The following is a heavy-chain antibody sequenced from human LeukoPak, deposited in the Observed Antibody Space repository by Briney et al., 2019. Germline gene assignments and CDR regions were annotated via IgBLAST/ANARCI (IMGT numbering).Heavy chain of an antibody. D-gene: IGHD3-22*01. Sequence: ASVKVSCKASGYTFTVYYMHWVRQAPGQGLEWMGWTNTKSGGTNYAQKFQGRVTMTSDTSISTAYMELSRLRSDDTAVYYCARASYYYDSSGYSPAVYWGQGTLVTVSS. J-gene: IGHJ4*02. CDR1: GYTFTVYY. CDR2: TNTKSGGT. V-gene: IGHV1-2*02. CDR3: ARASYYYDSSGYSPAVY.